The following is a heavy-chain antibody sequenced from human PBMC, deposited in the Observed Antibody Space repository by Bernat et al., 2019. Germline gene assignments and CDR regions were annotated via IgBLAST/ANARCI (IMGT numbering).Heavy chain of an antibody. J-gene: IGHJ3*02. CDR2: ISGSGGST. CDR1: GFTFSSYA. V-gene: IGHV3-23*01. D-gene: IGHD4-17*01. Sequence: EVQLLESGGSLVQPGGSLRLSCAASGFTFSSYAMSWVRQAPGKGLEWVSAISGSGGSTYYADSVKGRFTISRDNSKNTLYLQMNSLRAEDTAVYYCEGRVYGDRRRAFDIWGQGTMVTVSS. CDR3: EGRVYGDRRRAFDI.